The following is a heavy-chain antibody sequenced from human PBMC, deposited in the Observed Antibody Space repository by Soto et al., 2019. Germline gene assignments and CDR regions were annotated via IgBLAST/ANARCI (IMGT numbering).Heavy chain of an antibody. CDR2: ISYDGSNK. D-gene: IGHD2-21*02. CDR3: AKVVVTAIRTSNRGDAFDI. V-gene: IGHV3-30*18. Sequence: QVQLVESGGGVVQPGRSLRLSCAASGFTFSSYGMHWVGQAPGKGLEWVAVISYDGSNKYYADSVKGRFTISRDNSKNTLYLQMNSLRAEDTAVYYCAKVVVTAIRTSNRGDAFDIWGQGTMVTVSS. J-gene: IGHJ3*02. CDR1: GFTFSSYG.